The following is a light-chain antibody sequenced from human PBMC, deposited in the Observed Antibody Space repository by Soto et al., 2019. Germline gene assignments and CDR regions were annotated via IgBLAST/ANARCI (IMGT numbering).Light chain of an antibody. Sequence: DIQVTQSPYTLSGTVGDRVTMTCFACQTIGSWLAWYQQKPVKAPKLLIHKASTLKSGVPSRFSGSGSGTEFTLTISSLQPDDFATYYCQHYNSYSEAFGQRTKVDI. CDR1: QTIGSW. J-gene: IGKJ1*01. V-gene: IGKV1-5*03. CDR2: KAS. CDR3: QHYNSYSEA.